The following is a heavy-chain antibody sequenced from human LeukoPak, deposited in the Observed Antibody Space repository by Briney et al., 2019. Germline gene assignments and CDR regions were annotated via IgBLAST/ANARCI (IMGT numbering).Heavy chain of an antibody. CDR1: GYTFTGYY. CDR2: INPNSGGT. D-gene: IGHD2-2*01. J-gene: IGHJ5*02. V-gene: IGHV1-2*06. Sequence: ASVKVSCKASGYTFTGYYMHWVRQAPGQGLERMGRINPNSGGTNYAQKFQGRVTMTRDTSISTAYMELSRLRSDDTAVYYCARKLGYCSSTSCAGFDPWGQGTLVTVSS. CDR3: ARKLGYCSSTSCAGFDP.